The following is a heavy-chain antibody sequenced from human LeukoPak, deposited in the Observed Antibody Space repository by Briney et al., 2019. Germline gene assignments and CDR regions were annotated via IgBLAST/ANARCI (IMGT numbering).Heavy chain of an antibody. D-gene: IGHD1-26*01. Sequence: GGSLRLSCAASGFTFSTYSMNWVRQAPGKGLEWVSSITSSSTYIYYAASVKGRFTISRDNAKNSLYLQMNSLRAEDTAVYYCARDTEWELMGSYYFDYWGQGTLVTVSS. J-gene: IGHJ4*02. CDR3: ARDTEWELMGSYYFDY. CDR1: GFTFSTYS. V-gene: IGHV3-21*01. CDR2: ITSSSTYI.